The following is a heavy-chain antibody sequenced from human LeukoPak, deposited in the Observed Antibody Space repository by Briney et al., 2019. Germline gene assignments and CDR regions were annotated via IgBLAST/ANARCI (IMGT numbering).Heavy chain of an antibody. CDR1: GFTFSSYA. D-gene: IGHD6-19*01. J-gene: IGHJ4*02. CDR2: IWYDGSNK. V-gene: IGHV3-33*08. Sequence: GGSLRLSCAASGFTFSSYAMSWVRQAPGKGLEWVAVIWYDGSNKYYADSVKGRFTISRDNSKNTLYLQMNSLRAEDTAVYYCARSDSSGWYSLYFDYWGQGTLVTVSS. CDR3: ARSDSSGWYSLYFDY.